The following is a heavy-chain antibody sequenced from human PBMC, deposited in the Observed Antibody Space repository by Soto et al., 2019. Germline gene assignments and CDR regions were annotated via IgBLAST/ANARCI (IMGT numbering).Heavy chain of an antibody. D-gene: IGHD2-2*01. Sequence: GASVKVSCKASGGTFSSYAIRWVRQAPGQGLEWMGGIIPSFGTANYAQKFQGRVTITADESTSTAYMELSSLRSEDTAVYDCGRAGLVVVVQAATMGWFDPWGQGTLVTVSS. J-gene: IGHJ5*02. CDR2: IIPSFGTA. V-gene: IGHV1-69*13. CDR3: GRAGLVVVVQAATMGWFDP. CDR1: GGTFSSYA.